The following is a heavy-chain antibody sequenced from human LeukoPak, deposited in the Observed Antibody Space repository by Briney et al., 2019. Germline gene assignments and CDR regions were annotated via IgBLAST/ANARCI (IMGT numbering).Heavy chain of an antibody. CDR2: ISWDGGST. Sequence: GGSLRLSCAASGFTFDDYAMHWVRQAPGKGLEWVSLISWDGGSTYYADSVKGRFTISRDNSKNSLYLQMNSLRAEDTALYYCAIIYDILTGSPPDGDYWGQGTLVTVSS. D-gene: IGHD3-9*01. J-gene: IGHJ4*02. V-gene: IGHV3-43D*03. CDR3: AIIYDILTGSPPDGDY. CDR1: GFTFDDYA.